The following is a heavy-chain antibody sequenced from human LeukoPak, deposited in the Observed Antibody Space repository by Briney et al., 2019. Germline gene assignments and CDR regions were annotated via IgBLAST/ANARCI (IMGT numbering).Heavy chain of an antibody. V-gene: IGHV3-23*01. CDR1: GFTFSSYA. J-gene: IGHJ4*02. D-gene: IGHD3-9*01. CDR2: ISGSGGST. CDR3: AKGSRYYDILTGYGYYFDY. Sequence: PGGSLRLSCAASGFTFSSYAMSWVRQAPGKGLEWVSAISGSGGSTYYADSVKGRFTISRDNSKNTLYLQMNSLRAEDTAVYYCAKGSRYYDILTGYGYYFDYWGQGTLVTVSS.